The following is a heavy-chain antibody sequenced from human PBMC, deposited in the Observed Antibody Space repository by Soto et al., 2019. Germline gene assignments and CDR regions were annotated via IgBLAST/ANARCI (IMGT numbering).Heavy chain of an antibody. D-gene: IGHD3-22*01. CDR3: ARNVDSSDYRGWFDP. V-gene: IGHV3-66*01. Sequence: EVQLVESGGGLVQPGGSLRLSCAASGFTVSSNYMSWVRQAPGKGLEWVSVIYSGGTTYYADSVKGRFTISRDNSKNTLYLQMNSLRAEDTAVYYCARNVDSSDYRGWFDPWGQVTLVTVSS. J-gene: IGHJ5*02. CDR2: IYSGGTT. CDR1: GFTVSSNY.